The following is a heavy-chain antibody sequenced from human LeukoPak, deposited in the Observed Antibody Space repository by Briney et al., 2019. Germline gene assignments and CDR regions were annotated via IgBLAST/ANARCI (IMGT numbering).Heavy chain of an antibody. V-gene: IGHV4-38-2*02. CDR2: IYHSGST. D-gene: IGHD3-10*01. CDR1: GYSISSGSY. CDR3: ARTLRGREYLSPILYYFDY. Sequence: SETLSLTCTVSGYSISSGSYWGWIRQPPGKGPESIGSIYHSGSTYYNPSLKSRVTISVDTSKNQFSLRLSSVTAADTAVYYCARTLRGREYLSPILYYFDYWGQGTLVTVSS. J-gene: IGHJ4*02.